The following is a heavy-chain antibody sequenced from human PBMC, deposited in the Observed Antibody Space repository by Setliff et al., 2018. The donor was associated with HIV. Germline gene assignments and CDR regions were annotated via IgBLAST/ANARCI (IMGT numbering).Heavy chain of an antibody. CDR1: GFTFSSYA. V-gene: IGHV3-64*01. J-gene: IGHJ3*02. D-gene: IGHD6-6*01. Sequence: HPGGSLRLSCAASGFTFSSYAMHWVRQAPGKGLEYVSSISSNGGNTYYASSLKGRFTISRDNSKNTLYLQMGSLRAEDMAVYYCARDASISSPYDAFDIWGQGTMVTVSS. CDR3: ARDASISSPYDAFDI. CDR2: ISSNGGNT.